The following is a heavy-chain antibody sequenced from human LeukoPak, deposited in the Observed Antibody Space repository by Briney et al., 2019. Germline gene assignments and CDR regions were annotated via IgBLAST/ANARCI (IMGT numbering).Heavy chain of an antibody. Sequence: GGSLRLSCAASGFTVSSNYMSWVRQAPGKGLEWVSVIYSGGTTYYADSVKGRFTISRDNSKNTLYLQMNSLRAEDTAVCYCARGYCSGGSCFDAPFDYWGQGTLVTVSS. CDR2: IYSGGTT. CDR3: ARGYCSGGSCFDAPFDY. D-gene: IGHD2-15*01. CDR1: GFTVSSNY. V-gene: IGHV3-53*01. J-gene: IGHJ4*02.